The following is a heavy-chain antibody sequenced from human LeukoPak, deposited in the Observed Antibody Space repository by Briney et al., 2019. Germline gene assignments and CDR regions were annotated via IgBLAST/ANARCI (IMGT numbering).Heavy chain of an antibody. Sequence: GGSLRLSCAASGVTFSDYFMSWIRQAPGKGLEWVSYISSDSSFTNYADSVKGRFTISRDNAKNSLYLQMNSLRVEDMAVYYCASSGSYKYFQHWGQGTLVTVSS. J-gene: IGHJ1*01. V-gene: IGHV3-11*06. CDR1: GVTFSDYF. CDR3: ASSGSYKYFQH. CDR2: ISSDSSFT. D-gene: IGHD1-26*01.